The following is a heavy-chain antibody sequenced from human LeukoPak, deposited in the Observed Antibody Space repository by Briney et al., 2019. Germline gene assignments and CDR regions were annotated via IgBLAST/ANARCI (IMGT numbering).Heavy chain of an antibody. J-gene: IGHJ6*03. V-gene: IGHV4-59*01. CDR3: VRGQGYYYYYMDV. CDR2: IYYSGST. CDR1: GGSISSYY. Sequence: PSETLSLTCTVSGGSISSYYWSWIRQPPGKGLEWIGYIYYSGSTNYNPSLKSRVTISVDTCKNQFSLKLSSVTAADTAVYYCVRGQGYYYYYMDVWGKGTTVTVSS.